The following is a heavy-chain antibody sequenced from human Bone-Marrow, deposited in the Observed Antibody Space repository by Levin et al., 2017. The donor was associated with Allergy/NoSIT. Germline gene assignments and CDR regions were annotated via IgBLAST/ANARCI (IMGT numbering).Heavy chain of an antibody. J-gene: IGHJ6*02. V-gene: IGHV1-69*13. CDR3: ARDGSRGGNGMDV. D-gene: IGHD3-10*01. Sequence: SVKVSCKASGGTFSNSAISWVRQAPGQGLEWVGGIIPSFGTGNYAQKFQGRVTIIADESTGTGYMELSGLTSEDTAVYYCARDGSRGGNGMDVWGQGTTVTVSS. CDR1: GGTFSNSA. CDR2: IIPSFGTG.